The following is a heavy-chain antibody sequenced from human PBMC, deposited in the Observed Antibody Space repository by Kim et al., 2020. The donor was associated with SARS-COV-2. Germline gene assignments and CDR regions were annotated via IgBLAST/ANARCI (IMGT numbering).Heavy chain of an antibody. CDR3: AKDGYCIWTGYYTLDY. D-gene: IGHD3-9*01. Sequence: SVQGRFTMSRDNSKSTLDLQMNSQRAEDTAVYYCAKDGYCIWTGYYTLDYWGQGTLVTVSS. V-gene: IGHV3-30*02. J-gene: IGHJ4*02.